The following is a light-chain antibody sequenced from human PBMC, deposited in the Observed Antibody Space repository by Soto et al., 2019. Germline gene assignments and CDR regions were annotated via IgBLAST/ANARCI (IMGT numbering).Light chain of an antibody. CDR3: QQYNNWPWT. CDR1: QSVDST. V-gene: IGKV3-15*01. CDR2: SAS. Sequence: ETVMTQSPATLSVSPGERVTLSCRASQSVDSTLAWYQQKPGQAPRLLIHSASARAPGFPARFSASGSGTEFTLTISSLQSEDFAVYYCQQYNNWPWTFGQGTKVDI. J-gene: IGKJ1*01.